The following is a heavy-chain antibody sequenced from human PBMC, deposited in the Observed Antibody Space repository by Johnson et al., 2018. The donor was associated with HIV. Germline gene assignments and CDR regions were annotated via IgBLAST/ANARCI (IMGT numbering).Heavy chain of an antibody. CDR2: INWIGGST. Sequence: VQLAESGGGVVRPGGSLRLSCAASGFTFDDYGMSWVRQAPGKGLEWVSGINWIGGSTGYADSVKGRFTISRDNAKNSLYLQMNSLRAEDTALYYCARERLLTWGRSDAFDIWGQGTMVTVSS. V-gene: IGHV3-20*04. CDR3: ARERLLTWGRSDAFDI. J-gene: IGHJ3*02. CDR1: GFTFDDYG. D-gene: IGHD3-16*01.